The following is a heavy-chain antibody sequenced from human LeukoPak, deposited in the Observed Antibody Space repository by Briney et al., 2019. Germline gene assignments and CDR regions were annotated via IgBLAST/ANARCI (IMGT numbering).Heavy chain of an antibody. CDR3: AKDRLLNCRGDCYIFDY. J-gene: IGHJ4*02. Sequence: GRSLRLSCAASGFTFSSYAMHWVRQAPGKGLEWVTIISYDGSKKYYADYVKGRFTISRDDSKNTLYLQVTGLRTEDTAVYYCAKDRLLNCRGDCYIFDYWGQGTLVTVSS. D-gene: IGHD2-21*02. V-gene: IGHV3-30*04. CDR1: GFTFSSYA. CDR2: ISYDGSKK.